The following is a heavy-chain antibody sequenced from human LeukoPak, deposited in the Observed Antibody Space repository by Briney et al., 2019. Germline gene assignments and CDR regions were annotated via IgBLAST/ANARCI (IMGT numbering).Heavy chain of an antibody. CDR2: ISSSSSYI. V-gene: IGHV3-21*01. CDR3: ARLGYHLIYAYYYYYMDV. Sequence: PGGSLRLSCAASGFTFSSYSMNWVRQAPGKGLEWVSSISSSSSYIYYADSVKGRFTISRDNAKNSLYLQMNSLRAEDTAVYYCARLGYHLIYAYYYYYMDVWAKGTTVTVSS. J-gene: IGHJ6*03. CDR1: GFTFSSYS. D-gene: IGHD2-2*02.